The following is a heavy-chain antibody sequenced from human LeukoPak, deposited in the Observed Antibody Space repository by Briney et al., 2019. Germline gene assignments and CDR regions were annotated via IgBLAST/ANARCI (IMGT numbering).Heavy chain of an antibody. V-gene: IGHV3-49*04. CDR2: IRDKVSGWTT. J-gene: IGHJ4*02. D-gene: IGHD3-22*01. Sequence: GGSLRLSCRGSGLSFGGDAVSWVRQAPGKGLEWVGFIRDKVSGWTTEYVASVRGRFTISRDDSRSIAYLQMTRLKTEDTAVYYCTINYYNGSLYEDYWGQGTLVTVSS. CDR1: GLSFGGDA. CDR3: TINYYNGSLYEDY.